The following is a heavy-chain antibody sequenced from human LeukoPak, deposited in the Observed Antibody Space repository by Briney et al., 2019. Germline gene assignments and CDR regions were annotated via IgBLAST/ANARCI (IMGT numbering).Heavy chain of an antibody. V-gene: IGHV3-23*01. D-gene: IGHD5-18*01. CDR1: GFTFSSYV. CDR3: ARVITADSYDYYFDY. J-gene: IGHJ4*02. Sequence: GGSLRLSCAASGFTFSSYVMSWVRQAPGKGLGWVSSIIGNGDNTYYADSVKGRFTISRDNSKSTLFLQMNSLRAEDTAIYYCARVITADSYDYYFDYWGQGTLVTVSS. CDR2: IIGNGDNT.